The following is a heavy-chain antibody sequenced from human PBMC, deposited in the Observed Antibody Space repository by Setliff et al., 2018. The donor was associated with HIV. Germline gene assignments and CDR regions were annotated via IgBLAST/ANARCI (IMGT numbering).Heavy chain of an antibody. V-gene: IGHV4-39*01. CDR3: AKSPGSSGYGGSG. CDR1: GGSISSSTYY. CDR2: IYYSGST. D-gene: IGHD5-12*01. J-gene: IGHJ4*02. Sequence: KPSETLSLTCTVSGGSISSSTYYWGWIRQPPGKGLEWIGSIYYSGSTYYNPSLKSRVTISVDTSTNQFSLRLTSVTAADTAVYYCAKSPGSSGYGGSGWGQVTLVTVSS.